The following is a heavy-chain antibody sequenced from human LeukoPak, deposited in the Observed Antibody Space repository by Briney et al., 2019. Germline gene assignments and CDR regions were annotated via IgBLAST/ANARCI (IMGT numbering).Heavy chain of an antibody. J-gene: IGHJ4*02. D-gene: IGHD1-1*01. Sequence: QPGGSLRLSCAASGFTFTNYAMSWVRQAPGKGLEWVSAISGSGGSTYYADSVKGRFTISRDKSKNTLYLQMNSLRAEDTAVYYCARAPSGENDEYYFDSWGQGTLVTVSS. V-gene: IGHV3-23*01. CDR3: ARAPSGENDEYYFDS. CDR1: GFTFTNYA. CDR2: ISGSGGST.